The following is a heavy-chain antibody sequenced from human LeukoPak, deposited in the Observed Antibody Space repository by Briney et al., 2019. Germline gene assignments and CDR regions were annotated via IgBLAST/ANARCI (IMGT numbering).Heavy chain of an antibody. D-gene: IGHD1-20*01. CDR1: GGSISNYY. V-gene: IGHV4-59*01. CDR3: ARGGYNWNYFDY. Sequence: PSETLSLTCTVSGGSISNYYWSWIRQPPGKGLEWIGYIYYSGSTNYNPSLKSRVTISVDTSKNQFSLKLSSVTAADTAVYYCARGGYNWNYFDYWGQGTLVTVSS. CDR2: IYYSGST. J-gene: IGHJ4*02.